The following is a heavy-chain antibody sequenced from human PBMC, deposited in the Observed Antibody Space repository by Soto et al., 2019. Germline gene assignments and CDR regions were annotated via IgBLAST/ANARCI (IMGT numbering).Heavy chain of an antibody. J-gene: IGHJ4*02. CDR2: IYHSGST. D-gene: IGHD3-3*01. CDR1: GGSISSGGYS. Sequence: QLQLQESGSGLVKPSQTLSLTCAVSGGSISSGGYSWSWIRQPPGKGLEWIGYIYHSGSTYYNPSLKXXVXIXXDRSKNQCSLKLSSVTAADTAVYYCARAESGYLDYWGQGTLVTVSS. CDR3: ARAESGYLDY. V-gene: IGHV4-30-2*01.